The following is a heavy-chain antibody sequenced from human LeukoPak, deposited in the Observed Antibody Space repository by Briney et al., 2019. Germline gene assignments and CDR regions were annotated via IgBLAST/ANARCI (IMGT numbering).Heavy chain of an antibody. D-gene: IGHD6-19*01. J-gene: IGHJ5*02. V-gene: IGHV4-39*07. CDR3: ARGRVAVAGTGLNWFDP. CDR2: INHSGST. Sequence: SETLSLTCTVSGGSISNPNYYWSWIRQPPGKGLEWIGEINHSGSTNYNPSLKSRVTISVDTSKNQFSLKLSSVTAADTAVYYCARGRVAVAGTGLNWFDPWGQGTLVTVSS. CDR1: GGSISNPNYY.